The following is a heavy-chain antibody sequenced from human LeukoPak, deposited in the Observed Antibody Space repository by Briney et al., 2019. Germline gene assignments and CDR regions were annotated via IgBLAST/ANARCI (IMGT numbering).Heavy chain of an antibody. CDR3: ARVYGSGSFGEFDP. Sequence: GASVKVSCKASGGTFSSYAISWVRQAPGQGLEWMGEIIPIFGTANYAQKFQGRVTITADESTSTAYMELSSLRSEDTAVYYCARVYGSGSFGEFDPWGQGTLVTVSS. CDR1: GGTFSSYA. V-gene: IGHV1-69*13. J-gene: IGHJ5*02. CDR2: IIPIFGTA. D-gene: IGHD3-10*01.